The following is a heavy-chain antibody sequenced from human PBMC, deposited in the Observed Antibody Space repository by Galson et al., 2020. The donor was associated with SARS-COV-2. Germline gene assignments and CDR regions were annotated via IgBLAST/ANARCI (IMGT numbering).Heavy chain of an antibody. J-gene: IGHJ5*02. Sequence: GGSLRLSCAASGFTFSDYYMSWIRQAPGKGLEWVSYISSSSSYTNYADSVKGRFTISRDNAKNSLYLQMNSLRAEDTAVYYCARAGVVTPYWFDPWGQGTLVTVSS. D-gene: IGHD3-3*01. CDR2: ISSSSSYT. CDR1: GFTFSDYY. CDR3: ARAGVVTPYWFDP. V-gene: IGHV3-11*06.